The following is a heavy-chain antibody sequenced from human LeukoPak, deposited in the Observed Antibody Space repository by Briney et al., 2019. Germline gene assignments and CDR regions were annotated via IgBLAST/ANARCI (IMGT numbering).Heavy chain of an antibody. V-gene: IGHV4-59*08. CDR3: ARLRDRAMVKEAEMATFDY. CDR2: IYYSGST. J-gene: IGHJ4*02. Sequence: SETLSLTCTVSGGSISSYYWSWIRQPPGKGLEWIGYIYYSGSTNYNPSLKSRVTISVDTSKNQFSLKLSSVTAADTAVYYCARLRDRAMVKEAEMATFDYWGQGTLVTVSS. CDR1: GGSISSYY. D-gene: IGHD5-18*01.